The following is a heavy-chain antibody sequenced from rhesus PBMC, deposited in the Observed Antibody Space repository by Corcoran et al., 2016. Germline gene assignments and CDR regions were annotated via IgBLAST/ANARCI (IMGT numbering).Heavy chain of an antibody. V-gene: IGHV3S18*01. CDR3: ARHSGSPLSY. CDR2: ISYTGGSK. J-gene: IGHJ4*01. CDR1: AFSFSDYY. Sequence: EVQLVESGGGLAQPGGSLRLSCAASAFSFSDYYLYWFRPAPGKGLEWVSGISYTGGSKYYADSVKGRFTNSRENAKNTLYLQMDSLRAEDTAVYYCARHSGSPLSYWGQGVLVTVSS. D-gene: IGHD1-44*02.